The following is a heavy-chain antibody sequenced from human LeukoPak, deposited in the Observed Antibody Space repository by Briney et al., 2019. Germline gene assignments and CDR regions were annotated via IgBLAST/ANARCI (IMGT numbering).Heavy chain of an antibody. CDR1: GGSISNYY. CDR2: IYYSGSA. D-gene: IGHD1-26*01. V-gene: IGHV4-59*08. CDR3: ARQGSGSHKD. Sequence: SETLSLTCTVSGGSISNYYWNWIRQPPGKGLEWIGYIYYSGSAYYNPSLKSRVTISVDTSKNQFSLKVSSVTAADTAVYYCARQGSGSHKDWGQGTLVTVSS. J-gene: IGHJ4*02.